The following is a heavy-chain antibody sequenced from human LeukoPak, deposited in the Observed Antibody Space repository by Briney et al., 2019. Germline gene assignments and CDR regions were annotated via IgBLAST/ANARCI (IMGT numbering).Heavy chain of an antibody. CDR2: ISAYNGNT. Sequence: ASVKVSCKASGYTFTSYYVHWVRQAPGQGLEWMGWISAYNGNTNYAQKLQGRVTMTTDTSTSTAYMELRSLRSDDTAVYYCARDGKEQDYYYYYYGMDVWGQGTTVTVSS. D-gene: IGHD1/OR15-1a*01. V-gene: IGHV1-18*04. CDR3: ARDGKEQDYYYYYYGMDV. J-gene: IGHJ6*02. CDR1: GYTFTSYY.